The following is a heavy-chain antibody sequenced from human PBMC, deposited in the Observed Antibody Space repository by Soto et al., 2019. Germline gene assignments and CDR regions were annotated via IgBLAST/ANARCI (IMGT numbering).Heavy chain of an antibody. Sequence: GGSLRLSCAASGFTFSSYSMNWVRQAPGKGLEWVSYISSSSSTIYYADSVKGRFTISRDNAKNSLYLQMNSLRDEDTAVYYCARGEASSGRGRYGMDVWGQGTTVTVSS. CDR3: ARGEASSGRGRYGMDV. D-gene: IGHD6-19*01. V-gene: IGHV3-48*02. CDR2: ISSSSSTI. J-gene: IGHJ6*02. CDR1: GFTFSSYS.